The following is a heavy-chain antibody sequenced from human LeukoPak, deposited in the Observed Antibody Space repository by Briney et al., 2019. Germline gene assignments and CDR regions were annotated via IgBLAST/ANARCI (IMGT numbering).Heavy chain of an antibody. CDR1: GFTFSSYA. V-gene: IGHV3-23*01. CDR2: ISGGGGIT. J-gene: IGHJ4*02. CDR3: AKTMTAGYSSGTSDY. D-gene: IGHD6-19*01. Sequence: PGGSLRLSCAASGFTFSSYAMSWVRQAPGKGLEWVSVISGGGGITYYVDSVKGRFTISRDNAKNTLYLLMNSLRAEDTAVFYCAKTMTAGYSSGTSDYWGQGTLVTVSS.